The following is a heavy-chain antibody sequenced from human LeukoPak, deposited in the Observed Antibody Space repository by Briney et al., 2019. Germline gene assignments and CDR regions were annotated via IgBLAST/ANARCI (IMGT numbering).Heavy chain of an antibody. Sequence: SETLSLTCTVSGGSIKSYYWSWIRQPAGEGLEWLGHIYASGTTNYNPSLNSRVTMSVDTSKNQLSLRLASVTAADTAVYYCAIVADRFGYNYGIDEYFDYWGQGTLVTVSS. CDR2: IYASGTT. V-gene: IGHV4-4*07. CDR3: AIVADRFGYNYGIDEYFDY. CDR1: GGSIKSYY. D-gene: IGHD5-18*01. J-gene: IGHJ4*02.